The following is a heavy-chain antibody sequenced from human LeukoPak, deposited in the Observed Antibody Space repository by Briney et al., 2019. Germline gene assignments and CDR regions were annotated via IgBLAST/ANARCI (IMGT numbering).Heavy chain of an antibody. Sequence: SETLSLTCTVSGGSISSGGYYWSWIRQHPGKGLEWIGYIYYSGSTYYNPSLKSRVTISVDTSKNQLSLKLSSVTAADTAVYYCARDTAMVLGYWGQGTLVTVSS. J-gene: IGHJ4*02. CDR2: IYYSGST. CDR3: ARDTAMVLGY. D-gene: IGHD5-18*01. V-gene: IGHV4-31*03. CDR1: GGSISSGGYY.